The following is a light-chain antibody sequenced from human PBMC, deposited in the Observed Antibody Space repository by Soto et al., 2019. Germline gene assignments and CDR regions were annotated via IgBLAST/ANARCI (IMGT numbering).Light chain of an antibody. Sequence: AIPMTQSPSSLSASVGDRVTITCRASQGIRNDLGWYQQKPGKAPKLLIYAASSLQSGVPSRFSGSGSGTDFTITVSSLQPEDFATYYCLQDYNYPLTCGGGTKVEIK. V-gene: IGKV1-6*01. CDR1: QGIRND. CDR3: LQDYNYPLT. CDR2: AAS. J-gene: IGKJ4*01.